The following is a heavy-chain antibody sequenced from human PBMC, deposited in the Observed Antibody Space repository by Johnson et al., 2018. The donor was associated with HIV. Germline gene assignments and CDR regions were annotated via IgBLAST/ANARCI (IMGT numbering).Heavy chain of an antibody. J-gene: IGHJ3*02. D-gene: IGHD5-18*01. Sequence: QVQLVESGGGLVKPGGSLRLSCAASGFTFNDYYMSWIRQAPGKGLEWVSYISTSGSTIYYADSVKGRFTISRDNAKKSLYLQMNSLRAEDTAVYYCAREGAYSYGWVSPAFDIWGQGTMVTVSS. CDR3: AREGAYSYGWVSPAFDI. V-gene: IGHV3-11*04. CDR2: ISTSGSTI. CDR1: GFTFNDYY.